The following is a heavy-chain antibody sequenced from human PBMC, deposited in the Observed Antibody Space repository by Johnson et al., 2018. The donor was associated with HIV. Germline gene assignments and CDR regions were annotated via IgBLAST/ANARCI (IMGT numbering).Heavy chain of an antibody. CDR1: GFTVSSNY. CDR3: AKDLLSSSWFHDAFDI. D-gene: IGHD6-13*01. J-gene: IGHJ3*02. Sequence: VQLVESGGGLVQPGGSLRLSCAASGFTVSSNYMSWVRQAPGKGLEWVSVIYSGGSTYYADSVKGRFTISRDSSKNTLYLQMNSLRAEDTAVYYCAKDLLSSSWFHDAFDIWGQGTMVTVSS. CDR2: IYSGGST. V-gene: IGHV3-66*02.